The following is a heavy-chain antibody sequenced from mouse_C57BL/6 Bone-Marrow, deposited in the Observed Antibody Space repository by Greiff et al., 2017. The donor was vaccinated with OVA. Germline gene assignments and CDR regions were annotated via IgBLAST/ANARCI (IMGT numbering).Heavy chain of an antibody. D-gene: IGHD2-3*01. CDR2: ISDGGSYT. CDR3: ARVGGYYWFAY. Sequence: EVQLVESGGGLVKPGGSLKLSCAASGFTFSSYAMSWVRQTPEKRLEWVATISDGGSYTYYPDNVKGRFTISRDNAKNNLYLQMSNLKSEDTAMYYCARVGGYYWFAYWGQGTLVTVSA. J-gene: IGHJ3*01. CDR1: GFTFSSYA. V-gene: IGHV5-4*01.